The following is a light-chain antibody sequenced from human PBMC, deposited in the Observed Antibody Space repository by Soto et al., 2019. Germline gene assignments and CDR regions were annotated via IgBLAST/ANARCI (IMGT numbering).Light chain of an antibody. CDR2: EVS. J-gene: IGLJ1*01. V-gene: IGLV2-14*01. CDR3: SSYTSSSTYV. CDR1: SSDVGAYNS. Sequence: QSALTQPASVSGSPGQSITISCTGTSSDVGAYNSVSWYQEYPGKAPKLMMYEVSNRPSGVSDRFSGSKSGNTASLTISGLQTGDEGDYYCSSYTSSSTYVFGTGTKVTVL.